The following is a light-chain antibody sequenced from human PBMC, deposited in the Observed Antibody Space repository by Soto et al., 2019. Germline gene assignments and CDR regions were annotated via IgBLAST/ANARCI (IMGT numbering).Light chain of an antibody. CDR2: GAS. CDR3: QQYGSSPF. V-gene: IGKV3-20*01. J-gene: IGKJ4*01. CDR1: QTVSRNY. Sequence: EVVLTQSPGTLSLSPVERATVSCRASQTVSRNYLAWYQKKPGQAPRLLIYGASSRATGIPDRFSGSGSGTDFTLTISRLEPEDFAVYYCQQYGSSPFFGGGTKVDIK.